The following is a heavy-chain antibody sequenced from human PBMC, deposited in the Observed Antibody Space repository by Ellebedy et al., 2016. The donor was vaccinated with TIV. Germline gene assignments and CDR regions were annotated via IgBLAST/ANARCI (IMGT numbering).Heavy chain of an antibody. CDR3: GRRGTITGYVDY. D-gene: IGHD1-20*01. J-gene: IGHJ4*02. V-gene: IGHV3-23*01. CDR2: IGKSATST. CDR1: GFRFTNYA. Sequence: PGGSLRLSCVASGFRFTNYAMSWVRQTPGKGLEWVSLIGKSATSTYYADSVKGRFTLSRDNSKNTLYLQMDSLRAEDTAVYYCGRRGTITGYVDYWGQGAQVTVSS.